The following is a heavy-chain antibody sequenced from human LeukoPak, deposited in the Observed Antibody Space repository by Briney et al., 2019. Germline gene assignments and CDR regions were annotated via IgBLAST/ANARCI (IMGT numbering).Heavy chain of an antibody. CDR3: AKEKDYYDSSGYFDY. D-gene: IGHD3-22*01. J-gene: IGHJ4*02. CDR2: ISGSGGST. Sequence: PGGSLRLSCAASGFTFSSYVMSWVRQAPGKGLEWVSSISGSGGSTYYADSVKGRFTISRDNSKNTLYLQMSSLRAEDTAVYYCAKEKDYYDSSGYFDYWGQGTLVTVSS. CDR1: GFTFSSYV. V-gene: IGHV3-23*01.